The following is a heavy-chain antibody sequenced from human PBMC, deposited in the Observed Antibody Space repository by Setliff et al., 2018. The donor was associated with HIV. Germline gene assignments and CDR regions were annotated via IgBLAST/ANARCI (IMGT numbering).Heavy chain of an antibody. J-gene: IGHJ4*02. CDR1: GDSFSSNTNH. D-gene: IGHD5-18*01. CDR2: INHSGST. V-gene: IGHV4-39*07. Sequence: PSETLSLTCTVSGDSFSSNTNHWGWIRQPPGKGLEWIGEINHSGSTNYNPSLKSRVTISVDTSKKQFSLKLDSVTAADTAVYYCAREWDTDMAHLDYWGQGTMVTVSS. CDR3: AREWDTDMAHLDY.